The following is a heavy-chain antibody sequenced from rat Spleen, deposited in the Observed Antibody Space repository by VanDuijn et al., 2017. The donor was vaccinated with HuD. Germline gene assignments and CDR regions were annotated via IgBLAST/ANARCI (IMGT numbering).Heavy chain of an antibody. Sequence: QVQLKESGPGLVQPSQTLSLTCTVSGFSLTSYNVHWVRQPTGKGLEWMGVIWTGGSTDYNSALKSRLSISRDTSKSQVFLKMNSLQTEDIATYYCAREDPYYFDYWGQGVMVTVSS. J-gene: IGHJ2*01. CDR2: IWTGGST. CDR1: GFSLTSYN. CDR3: AREDPYYFDY. V-gene: IGHV2-30*01.